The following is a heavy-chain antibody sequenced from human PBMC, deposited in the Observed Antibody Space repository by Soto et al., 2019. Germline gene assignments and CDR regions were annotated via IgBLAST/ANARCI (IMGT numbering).Heavy chain of an antibody. D-gene: IGHD4-17*01. CDR3: AKLADYGDYFTHYGMDV. CDR1: GFTFSSYA. CDR2: ISGSGGST. V-gene: IGHV3-23*01. Sequence: GGSLRLSCAASGFTFSSYAMSWVRQAPGKGLEWVSAISGSGGSTYYADSVKGRFTISRDNSKNTLYLQMNSLRAEDTAVYYCAKLADYGDYFTHYGMDVWGQGTTVTVSS. J-gene: IGHJ6*02.